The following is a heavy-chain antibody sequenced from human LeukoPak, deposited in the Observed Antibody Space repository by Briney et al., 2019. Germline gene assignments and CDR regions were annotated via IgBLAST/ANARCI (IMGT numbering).Heavy chain of an antibody. J-gene: IGHJ4*02. Sequence: PGGSLRLSCAASGFTFSSYSMNWVRQAPGKGLEWVSYISSSSSTIYYADPVKGRFTISRDNAKNSLYLQMNSLRAEDTAVYYCARDVAAADYWGQGTLVTVSS. CDR3: ARDVAAADY. CDR1: GFTFSSYS. CDR2: ISSSSSTI. D-gene: IGHD6-13*01. V-gene: IGHV3-48*01.